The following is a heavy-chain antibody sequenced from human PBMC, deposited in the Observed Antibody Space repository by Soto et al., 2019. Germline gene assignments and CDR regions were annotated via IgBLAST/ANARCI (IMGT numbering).Heavy chain of an antibody. Sequence: SETMSLTCAVYGGSFSGYYWCWIRQPPGKGLEWIGEINHSGSTNYNPSLQSRVTISVDTSKNQFSMKLSSLTAADTAVYYCARSPNWLDPWGQGTLVTVSS. J-gene: IGHJ5*02. CDR3: ARSPNWLDP. CDR2: INHSGST. V-gene: IGHV4-34*01. CDR1: GGSFSGYY.